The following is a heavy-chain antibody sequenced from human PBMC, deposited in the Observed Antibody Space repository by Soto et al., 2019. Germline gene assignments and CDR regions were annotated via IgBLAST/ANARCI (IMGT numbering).Heavy chain of an antibody. D-gene: IGHD6-13*01. CDR1: GGTFSSYA. J-gene: IGHJ4*02. Sequence: ASVKVSCKASGGTFSSYAISWVRQAPGQGLEWMGGIIPIFGTANYAQKFQGRVTITADESTSTAYMELSSLRSEDTAVYYCARVGPTTGYSSSWYLLPFDYWGQGTLVTVSS. CDR2: IIPIFGTA. V-gene: IGHV1-69*13. CDR3: ARVGPTTGYSSSWYLLPFDY.